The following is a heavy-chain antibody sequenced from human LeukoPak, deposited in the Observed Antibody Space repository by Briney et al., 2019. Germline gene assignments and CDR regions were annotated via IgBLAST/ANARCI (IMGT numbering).Heavy chain of an antibody. J-gene: IGHJ4*02. D-gene: IGHD5-12*01. CDR1: GFTLRSYD. Sequence: PGGSLRLSCAASGFTLRSYDMSWVRQAPGKGLEWVAASGSGVNSYYVDSVRGRFTISRDNSQNTLYLQMDSLRAEDTALYYCAKEYSGYDFDYWGQGTLVTVSS. V-gene: IGHV3-23*01. CDR2: SGSGVNS. CDR3: AKEYSGYDFDY.